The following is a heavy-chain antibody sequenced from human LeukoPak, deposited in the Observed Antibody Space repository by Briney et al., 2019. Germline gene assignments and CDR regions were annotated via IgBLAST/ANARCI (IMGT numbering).Heavy chain of an antibody. Sequence: PGGSLRLSCAASGFTFSSYAMSWVRQAPGKGLEWVSAISGSGGSTYYADSVRGRFTISRDNSKNTLCLQMNSLRAEDTAVYYCAKDDFWSGYGEKTNWFDPWGQGTLVTVSS. CDR3: AKDDFWSGYGEKTNWFDP. CDR2: ISGSGGST. J-gene: IGHJ5*02. D-gene: IGHD3-3*01. CDR1: GFTFSSYA. V-gene: IGHV3-23*01.